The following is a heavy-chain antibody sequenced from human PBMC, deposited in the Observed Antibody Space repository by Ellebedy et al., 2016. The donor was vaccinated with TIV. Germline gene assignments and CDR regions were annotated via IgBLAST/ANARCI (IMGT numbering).Heavy chain of an antibody. CDR2: IKQDGSEK. V-gene: IGHV3-7*01. D-gene: IGHD4-17*01. CDR1: GFTFSNYN. J-gene: IGHJ4*02. Sequence: PGGSLRLSCVASGFTFSNYNMSWVRQAPGKGLECVANIKQDGSEKSYVDSVKGRFTISRDNAKNSLYLQMNSLRAEDTAVYYCSRHTDYALDYWGQGALVTVSS. CDR3: SRHTDYALDY.